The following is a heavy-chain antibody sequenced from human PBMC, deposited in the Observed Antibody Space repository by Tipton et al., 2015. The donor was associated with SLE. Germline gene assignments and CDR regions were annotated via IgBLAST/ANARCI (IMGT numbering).Heavy chain of an antibody. CDR1: GGSIRGSSYY. J-gene: IGHJ6*03. V-gene: IGHV4-39*07. CDR3: AREREYPRDYYYMDV. CDR2: IYYSGST. Sequence: TLSLTCTVSGGSIRGSSYYWGWIRQPPGKGLEWIGSIYYSGSTYYNPSLKSRVTISVDTSKNQFSLKLSSVTAADTAVYYCAREREYPRDYYYMDVWGKGTTVTVSS. D-gene: IGHD6-6*01.